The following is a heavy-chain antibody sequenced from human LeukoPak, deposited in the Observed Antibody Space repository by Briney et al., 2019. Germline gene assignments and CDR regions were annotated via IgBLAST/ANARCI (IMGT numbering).Heavy chain of an antibody. CDR1: GGSINNYY. CDR3: ARGDSIAVAPDI. D-gene: IGHD6-19*01. Sequence: PSGTLSLTCTVSGGSINNYYWSWIRQPPGKGPEWIGYIYYSGSTNYNPSLKSRVTISVDTSKNQFSLKLSSVTAADTAVYYCARGDSIAVAPDIWGQGTMVTVSS. J-gene: IGHJ3*02. V-gene: IGHV4-59*01. CDR2: IYYSGST.